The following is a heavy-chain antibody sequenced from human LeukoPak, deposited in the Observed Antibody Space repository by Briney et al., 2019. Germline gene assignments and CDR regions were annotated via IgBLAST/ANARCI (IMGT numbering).Heavy chain of an antibody. CDR1: GYTFTSYD. Sequence: ASVKVSCKASGYTFTSYDINWVRQATGQGLEWMGWMNPNSGNTGYAQKFQGRVTMTRNTTISTAYMELSSLRSEDTAVYYCARRSRRGIAVAGTGDYWGQGTLVTVSS. CDR3: ARRSRRGIAVAGTGDY. V-gene: IGHV1-8*01. J-gene: IGHJ4*02. D-gene: IGHD6-19*01. CDR2: MNPNSGNT.